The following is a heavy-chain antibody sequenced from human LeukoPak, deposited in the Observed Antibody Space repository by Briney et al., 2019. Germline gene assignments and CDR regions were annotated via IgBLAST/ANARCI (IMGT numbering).Heavy chain of an antibody. V-gene: IGHV4-59*08. CDR2: IYSSGNT. J-gene: IGHJ4*02. Sequence: PSETLSLTCTVSGVSISNYYLTWIRQPPGKGLEWIGYIYSSGNTNYNPSLNSRVTISLDTSKNQFSLILRSLTAADTAVYYCARRYTASPGERFDYWGQGTLVTVSS. CDR1: GVSISNYY. CDR3: ARRYTASPGERFDY. D-gene: IGHD2-2*02.